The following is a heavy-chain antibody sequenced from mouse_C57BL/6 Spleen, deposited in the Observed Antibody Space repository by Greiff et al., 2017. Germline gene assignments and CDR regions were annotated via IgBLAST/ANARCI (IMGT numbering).Heavy chain of an antibody. V-gene: IGHV1-80*01. CDR3: ARSAYYSKGYFDY. CDR1: GYAFSSYW. CDR2: IYPGDGDT. Sequence: VKLVESGAELVKPGASVKISCKASGYAFSSYWMNWVKQRPGKGLEWIGQIYPGDGDTNYNGKFKGKATLTADKSSSTAYMQLSSLTSEDSEVYFCARSAYYSKGYFDYWGQGTTLTVSS. D-gene: IGHD2-5*01. J-gene: IGHJ2*01.